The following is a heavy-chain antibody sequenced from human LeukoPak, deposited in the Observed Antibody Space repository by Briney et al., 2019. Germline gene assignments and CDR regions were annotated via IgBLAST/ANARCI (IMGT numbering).Heavy chain of an antibody. CDR3: ARGRMTYYDFWSGYYRNYYGMDV. V-gene: IGHV1-8*01. J-gene: IGHJ6*02. CDR2: MNPNSGNT. Sequence: WASVKVSCKASGYTFTSYDINWVRQATGQGLEWMGWMNPNSGNTGYAQKFQGRVTMTRNTSISTAYMELSSLRSEDTAVYYCARGRMTYYDFWSGYYRNYYGMDVWGQGTTVTVSS. D-gene: IGHD3-3*01. CDR1: GYTFTSYD.